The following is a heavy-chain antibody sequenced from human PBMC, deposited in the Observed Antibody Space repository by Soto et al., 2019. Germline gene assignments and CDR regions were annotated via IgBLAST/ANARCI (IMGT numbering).Heavy chain of an antibody. V-gene: IGHV1-69*06. D-gene: IGHD2-2*01. CDR1: GDIFNSHS. CDR2: ILPIFGTT. J-gene: IGHJ6*02. Sequence: QLVQSGAEVKMPGSSVRVSCKASGDIFNSHSIIWVRQAPGQGLEWMGGILPIFGTTKYAQKFQGRVTITADKSASTAYMELSSLRCKDTAVYYCAGSGYCTSANWRRPDFYTMDVWGQGTMVTVSS. CDR3: AGSGYCTSANWRRPDFYTMDV.